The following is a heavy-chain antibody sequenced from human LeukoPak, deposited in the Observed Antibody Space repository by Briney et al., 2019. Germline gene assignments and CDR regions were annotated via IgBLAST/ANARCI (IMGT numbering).Heavy chain of an antibody. V-gene: IGHV4-39*07. CDR2: IYYRGNT. J-gene: IGHJ5*02. CDR1: GGSFTEYY. Sequence: PSETLSLTCIVPGGSFTEYYWCWVPQTLRKGLEWIGSIYYRGNTFYIPALRNRVSNSIDTSKRLFSLNLNAVTAADTAVYFCTRDREHGTQDSCVQGRLASV. D-gene: IGHD1-26*01. CDR3: TRDREHGTQDS.